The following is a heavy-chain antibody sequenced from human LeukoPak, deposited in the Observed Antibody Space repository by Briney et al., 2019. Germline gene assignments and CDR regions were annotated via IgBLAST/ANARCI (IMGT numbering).Heavy chain of an antibody. Sequence: GASVKFSCKASGYTFTSYDINWVRQATGQGLEWMGWMNPNSGNTGYAQKFQGRVTMTRNTSISTAYMELSSLRSEDTAVYYCRYSSSSDYYYYMDVWGKGTTVTVSS. J-gene: IGHJ6*03. V-gene: IGHV1-8*01. CDR3: RYSSSSDYYYYMDV. CDR2: MNPNSGNT. D-gene: IGHD6-6*01. CDR1: GYTFTSYD.